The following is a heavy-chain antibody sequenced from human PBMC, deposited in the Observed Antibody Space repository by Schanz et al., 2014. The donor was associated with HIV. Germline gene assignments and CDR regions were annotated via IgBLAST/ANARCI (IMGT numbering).Heavy chain of an antibody. CDR3: AKGIMGATEYYYGMDV. V-gene: IGHV3-9*01. Sequence: EVHLVESGGGVVEPGRSLRLSCVASGFTFEDFAMHWVRQAPGKGLEWVSGMSWNRRRIGYADSVKGRFSISRDNAKNSLDLQMNSLGTEDTALYYCAKGIMGATEYYYGMDVWGQGTTVTILS. J-gene: IGHJ6*01. D-gene: IGHD1-26*01. CDR2: MSWNRRRI. CDR1: GFTFEDFA.